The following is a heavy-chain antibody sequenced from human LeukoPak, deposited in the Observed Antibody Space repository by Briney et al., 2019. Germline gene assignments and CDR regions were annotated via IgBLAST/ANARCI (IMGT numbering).Heavy chain of an antibody. V-gene: IGHV3-23*01. Sequence: GASLRLSCAASGFTFSSYAMSWVRQAPGKGLEWVSAISGSGGSTYYADSEKGRFTISRDNSKNTLYLQMNSLRAEDTAVYYCAKIVRYYYDSSGYRGYFDYWGQGTLVTVSS. D-gene: IGHD3-22*01. CDR2: ISGSGGST. CDR3: AKIVRYYYDSSGYRGYFDY. J-gene: IGHJ4*02. CDR1: GFTFSSYA.